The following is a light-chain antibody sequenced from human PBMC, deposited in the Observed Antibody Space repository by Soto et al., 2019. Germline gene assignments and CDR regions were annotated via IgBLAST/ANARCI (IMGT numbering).Light chain of an antibody. CDR3: QHYRTS. Sequence: EIVLTQSPGTLSLSPGERVTLSCRASQSVSSSYLACYQQKPGQAPRLLIYGASSRATGIPDRFSGSGSVTDFTLTITRLEPEDFAVYYCQHYRTSFGGGTKVEIK. CDR2: GAS. CDR1: QSVSSSY. V-gene: IGKV3-20*01. J-gene: IGKJ4*01.